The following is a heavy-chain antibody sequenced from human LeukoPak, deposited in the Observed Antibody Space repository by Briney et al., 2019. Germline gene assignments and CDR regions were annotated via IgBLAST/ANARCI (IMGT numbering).Heavy chain of an antibody. CDR1: GGSHSRYY. CDR2: FYTSGST. J-gene: IGHJ6*03. CDR3: ARETYYDYWSGYFYYMDV. V-gene: IGHV4-4*07. D-gene: IGHD3-3*01. Sequence: SETLSLTCTVSGGSHSRYYWSWIRQPAGKGLEWIGRFYTSGSTNYNPSLKSRVTISVDTSKNQFSLKLSSVTAADTAVYYCARETYYDYWSGYFYYMDVWGKGTTVTVSS.